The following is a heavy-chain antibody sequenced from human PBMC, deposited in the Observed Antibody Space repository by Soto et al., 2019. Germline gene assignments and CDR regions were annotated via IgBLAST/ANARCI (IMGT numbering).Heavy chain of an antibody. V-gene: IGHV1-3*01. D-gene: IGHD6-19*01. Sequence: ASVKVSCKASGYTFTSYAMHWVRQAPGQRLEWMGWINAGNGNTKYSQKFQGRVTITRDTSASTAYMELSSLRSEDTAVYYCARSRIAVAENYWYFDLWGRGTLVTVSS. CDR1: GYTFTSYA. CDR3: ARSRIAVAENYWYFDL. CDR2: INAGNGNT. J-gene: IGHJ2*01.